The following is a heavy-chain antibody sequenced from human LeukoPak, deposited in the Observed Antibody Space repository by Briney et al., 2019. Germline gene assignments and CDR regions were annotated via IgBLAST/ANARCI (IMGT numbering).Heavy chain of an antibody. D-gene: IGHD6-25*01. Sequence: PGGSLRLSCAASGFTVSNNYMSWVRQAPGKGLEWVSHIRSSSETFYADSVKGRFTISRDNARNSLYLQMNNLRGEDTAIYYCARDAGNSGYGCDLWGQGTLVTVSS. J-gene: IGHJ5*02. CDR2: IRSSSET. CDR3: ARDAGNSGYGCDL. V-gene: IGHV3-69-1*01. CDR1: GFTVSNNY.